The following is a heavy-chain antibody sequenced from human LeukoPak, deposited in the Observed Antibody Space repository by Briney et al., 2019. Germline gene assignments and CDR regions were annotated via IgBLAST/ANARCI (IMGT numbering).Heavy chain of an antibody. CDR1: GGSLSPYN. CDR2: IYYNGNT. J-gene: IGHJ4*02. Sequence: SETLSLTCTVSGGSLSPYNWNWIRQPPGKGLEWIGYIYYNGNTNYNPSLKSRASISIDTSKQQFSLRLSSVTAADAAVYYCARGGSRAVTAVIVDYWGQGNLVTVSP. CDR3: ARGGSRAVTAVIVDY. V-gene: IGHV4-59*01. D-gene: IGHD2-21*01.